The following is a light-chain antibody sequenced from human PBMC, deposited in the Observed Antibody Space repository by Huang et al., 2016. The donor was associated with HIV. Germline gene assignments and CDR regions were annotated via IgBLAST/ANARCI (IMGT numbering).Light chain of an antibody. J-gene: IGKJ1*01. V-gene: IGKV4-1*01. CDR3: QQYYSIPQT. Sequence: DIVLTQSPDSLAVSMGGRATINCRSSQSVYYSSNSKNYLAWFQQKPGQAPRLLIYWASAREAGVPDRFTGSGSGTDFTLTISTLEAEDAAVYYCQQYYSIPQTFGQGTKVEI. CDR1: QSVYYSSNSKNY. CDR2: WAS.